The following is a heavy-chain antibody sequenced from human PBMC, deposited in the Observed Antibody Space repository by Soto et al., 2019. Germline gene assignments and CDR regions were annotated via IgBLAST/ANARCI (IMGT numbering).Heavy chain of an antibody. D-gene: IGHD5-18*01. J-gene: IGHJ6*02. CDR2: IRSKANSYAT. CDR1: GFTFSGSA. CDR3: TRLGNTAMVRNGMDA. Sequence: GGSLRLSCAASGFTFSGSAMHWVRQASGKGLEWVGRIRSKANSYATAYAASVKGRFTISRDDSKNTAYLQMNSLKTEDTAVYYCTRLGNTAMVRNGMDAWGQGTTVTVS. V-gene: IGHV3-73*01.